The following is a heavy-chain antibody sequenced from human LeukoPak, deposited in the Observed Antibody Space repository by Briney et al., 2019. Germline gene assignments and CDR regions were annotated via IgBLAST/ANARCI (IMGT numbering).Heavy chain of an antibody. J-gene: IGHJ3*02. CDR2: ISSSSSYI. Sequence: GGSLRLSCAASGFTFSSYSMNWVRQAPGKGLEWVSSISSSSSYIYYADSVKGRFTISRDNAKNSLYLQMNSLRAEDTAVYYCARGYKREWAFDIWGQGTMVTVSS. CDR3: ARGYKREWAFDI. V-gene: IGHV3-21*01. D-gene: IGHD1-1*01. CDR1: GFTFSSYS.